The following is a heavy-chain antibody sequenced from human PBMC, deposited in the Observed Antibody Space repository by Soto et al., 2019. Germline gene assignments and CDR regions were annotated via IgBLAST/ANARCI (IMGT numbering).Heavy chain of an antibody. V-gene: IGHV3-74*01. Sequence: EVQLVESGGGLVQPGGSLRVSCAASGFTLRSHRIHWVPQAPGKGLEWVSRIDTDGGGTSYADSVKGRFTISTDNAKNTVYLQMTGLRAEDQAEYYCATVFDLWGQGTLVTVSS. CDR3: ATVFDL. CDR2: IDTDGGGT. CDR1: GFTLRSHR. J-gene: IGHJ5*02.